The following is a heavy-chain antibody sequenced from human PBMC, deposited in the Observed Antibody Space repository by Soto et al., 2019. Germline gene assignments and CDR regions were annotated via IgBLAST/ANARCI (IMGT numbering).Heavy chain of an antibody. V-gene: IGHV1-2*02. D-gene: IGHD4-17*01. CDR3: AAPWAYGYYYYYGMDV. CDR2: IIVSSGDT. J-gene: IGHJ6*02. CDR1: GYTFTGYY. Sequence: ASVKVSCKASGYTFTGYYMHWVRQAPGQGLEWMGWIIVSSGDTNYAQKFQGRVTMTRDTSTSTAYMELSSLRSEDTAVYYCAAPWAYGYYYYYGMDVWGQGTTVTVSS.